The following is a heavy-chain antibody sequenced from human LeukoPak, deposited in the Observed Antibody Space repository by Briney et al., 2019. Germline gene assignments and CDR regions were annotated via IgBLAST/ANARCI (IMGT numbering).Heavy chain of an antibody. J-gene: IGHJ4*02. CDR2: TYYRSKWYN. V-gene: IGHV6-1*01. D-gene: IGHD1-26*01. CDR3: ARVVGARPHFDY. CDR1: GDSVSSNSAA. Sequence: SQTLSLTCAISGDSVSSNSAAWNWIRQSPSRGLEWQGRTYYRSKWYNDYAVPVKSRITINPDTSKNQFSLQLNSVTPEDTAVYYCARVVGARPHFDYWGQGTLVTVSS.